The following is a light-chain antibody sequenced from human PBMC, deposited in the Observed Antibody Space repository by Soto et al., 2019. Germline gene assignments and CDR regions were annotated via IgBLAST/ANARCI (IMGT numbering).Light chain of an antibody. CDR3: QQYNNWPRT. CDR1: QSISSN. V-gene: IGKV3D-15*01. Sequence: EIVMTQSPATLSVSPGERATLSCRASQSISSNLAWYQQKPGQAPSLLLYGVSTRATGIPTRFSGSGSGTEFTLTISSLQSEDFAIYYCQQYNNWPRTFGPGTKVDLK. CDR2: GVS. J-gene: IGKJ3*01.